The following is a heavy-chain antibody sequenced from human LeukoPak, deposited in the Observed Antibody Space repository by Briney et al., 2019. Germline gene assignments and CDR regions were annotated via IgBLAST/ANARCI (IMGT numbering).Heavy chain of an antibody. V-gene: IGHV4-31*03. CDR3: ARGLGISGRFDY. J-gene: IGHJ4*02. Sequence: SETLSLTRTVSGDSVTSTTDYWTWIRRHPGQGLEWIGCIYNSGTTYYNPSLKSRVAISVDSSKNQFSLTLNSVTGADTAVYYCARGLGISGRFDYWGQGTLVTVSS. CDR2: IYNSGTT. D-gene: IGHD2-15*01. CDR1: GDSVTSTTDY.